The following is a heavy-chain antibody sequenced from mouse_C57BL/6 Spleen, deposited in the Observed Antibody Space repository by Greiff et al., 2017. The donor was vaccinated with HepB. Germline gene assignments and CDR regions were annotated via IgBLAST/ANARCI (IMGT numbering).Heavy chain of an antibody. Sequence: EVQLQQSGPELVKPGASVKISCKASGYSFTGYYMNWVKQSPEKSLEWIGEINPSTGGTTYNQKFKAKATLTVDKSSSTAYMQLKSLTSEDAAVYYYARWDYDRGYAMDYWGQGTSVTVSS. V-gene: IGHV1-42*01. CDR2: INPSTGGT. CDR3: ARWDYDRGYAMDY. CDR1: GYSFTGYY. D-gene: IGHD2-4*01. J-gene: IGHJ4*01.